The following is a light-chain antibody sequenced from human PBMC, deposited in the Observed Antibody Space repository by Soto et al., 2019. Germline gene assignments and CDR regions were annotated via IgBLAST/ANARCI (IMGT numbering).Light chain of an antibody. CDR2: DAS. CDR1: QSVSNK. CDR3: QQSDDWPPT. Sequence: IVMTLSAATLSVSPGERVTLSCRASQSVSNKLAWYQQKPGQAPRLLIYDASGRAGSVPARLSGSGSGTEFTLTISSLQSEDFAVYFCQQSDDWPPTSGQGTKVDIK. J-gene: IGKJ1*01. V-gene: IGKV3-15*01.